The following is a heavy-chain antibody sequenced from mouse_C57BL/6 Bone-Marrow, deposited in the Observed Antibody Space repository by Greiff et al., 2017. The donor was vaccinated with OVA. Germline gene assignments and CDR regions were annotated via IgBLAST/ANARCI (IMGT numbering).Heavy chain of an antibody. CDR2: IDPNSGGT. D-gene: IGHD2-4*01. V-gene: IGHV1-72*01. Sequence: QVQLKQPGAELVKPGASVKLSCKASGYTFTSYWMHWVKQRPGRGLEWIGRIDPNSGGTKYNEKFKSKATLTVDKPSSTAYMQLSSLTSEDSAVYYCAREEADYDQFDYWGQGTTLTVSS. J-gene: IGHJ2*01. CDR1: GYTFTSYW. CDR3: AREEADYDQFDY.